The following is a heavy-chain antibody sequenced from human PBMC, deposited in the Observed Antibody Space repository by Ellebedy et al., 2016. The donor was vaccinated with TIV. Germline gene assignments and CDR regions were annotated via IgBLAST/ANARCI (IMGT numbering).Heavy chain of an antibody. D-gene: IGHD2-8*01. Sequence: PGGSLRLSCAASGFTFSSYSMNWVRQAPGKGLEWVANIKNDGSERYYVDSVEGRFTISRDNAKNSLYLQMSSLRAEDTAVYYCARPGKPYAIDYWGQGILVTVSS. CDR1: GFTFSSYS. J-gene: IGHJ4*02. CDR3: ARPGKPYAIDY. CDR2: IKNDGSER. V-gene: IGHV3-7*03.